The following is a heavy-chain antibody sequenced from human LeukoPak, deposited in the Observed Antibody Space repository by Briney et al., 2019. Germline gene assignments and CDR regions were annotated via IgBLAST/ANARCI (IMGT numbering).Heavy chain of an antibody. CDR1: GYSFNTYY. CDR3: ARWVGTANWFDP. CDR2: IRPDTGGT. V-gene: IGHV1-2*02. D-gene: IGHD3-10*01. Sequence: ASVKVSCKASGYSFNTYYMNWVRQAPGQGLEWMGWIRPDTGGTNYAQNFQGRVTMTRDTSISTAYMELNRLTSDDTAVYFCARWVGTANWFDPWGQGTLVTVSS. J-gene: IGHJ5*02.